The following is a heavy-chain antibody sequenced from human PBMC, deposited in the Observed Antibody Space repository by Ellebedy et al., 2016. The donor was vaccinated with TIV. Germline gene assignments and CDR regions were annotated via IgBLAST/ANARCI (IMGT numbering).Heavy chain of an antibody. CDR2: INTNSGNP. D-gene: IGHD3-3*01. Sequence: AASVKVSCKASGYTFASYGVNWVRQAPGQGLEWMGWINTNSGNPTYAQDFTGRIVFSLDPSVSKAYLRLSSLSAEDSAVYYCARTGIWSNAFDIWGQGTMVTVSS. CDR3: ARTGIWSNAFDI. CDR1: GYTFASYG. J-gene: IGHJ3*02. V-gene: IGHV7-4-1*02.